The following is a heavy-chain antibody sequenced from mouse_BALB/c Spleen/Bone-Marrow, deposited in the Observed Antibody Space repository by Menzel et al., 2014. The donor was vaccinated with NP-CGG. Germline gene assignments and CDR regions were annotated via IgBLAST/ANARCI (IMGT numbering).Heavy chain of an antibody. J-gene: IGHJ2*01. CDR2: IDPANGNT. V-gene: IGHV14-3*02. Sequence: EVMLVESGAELVKPGASVKSSCTASGFNIEDTYMHWVKQRPEQGLEWIGRIDPANGNTKYDPKFQGKATITADTSSNTAYLQLSSLTSEDTAVYYCAIYYYGHYFDYWGQGTTLSVSS. CDR3: AIYYYGHYFDY. CDR1: GFNIEDTY. D-gene: IGHD1-1*01.